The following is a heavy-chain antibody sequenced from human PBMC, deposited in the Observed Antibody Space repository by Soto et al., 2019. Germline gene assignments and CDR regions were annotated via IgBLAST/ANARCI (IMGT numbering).Heavy chain of an antibody. CDR3: ARVPGP. J-gene: IGHJ5*02. CDR2: IYHSGST. CDR1: GGPISSGGYS. Sequence: KPSETLSLTCAVSGGPISSGGYSWSWIRQPPGKGLEWIGYIYHSGSTYYNPCLKSRVTISVDRSKNQFSLKLSSVTAADTAVYYCARVPGPWGQGTLVTVSS. V-gene: IGHV4-30-2*01.